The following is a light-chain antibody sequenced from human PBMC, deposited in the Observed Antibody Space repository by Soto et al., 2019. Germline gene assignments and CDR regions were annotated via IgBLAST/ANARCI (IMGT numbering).Light chain of an antibody. Sequence: IQVTKCPSTLSGSVGARVTVTCRASQTISSWLDWYQQKPGKAPKLLIYKASTLKSGVPSRFSGSGSGTEFTLTISSLQPEDFATYYCQHNYSYSEAFGQGAKVDIK. CDR2: KAS. J-gene: IGKJ1*01. CDR1: QTISSW. CDR3: QHNYSYSEA. V-gene: IGKV1-5*03.